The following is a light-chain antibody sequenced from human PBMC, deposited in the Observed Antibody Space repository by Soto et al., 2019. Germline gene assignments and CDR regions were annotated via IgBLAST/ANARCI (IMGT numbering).Light chain of an antibody. J-gene: IGKJ1*01. CDR1: QSVRSN. Sequence: EIVMTQSPATLSVSPGERATLSCRASQSVRSNLAWYQQKPGQSPRLLVYGASPRATGIPARFSGSGSGTQFTLTISSLQSEDFAVYYCQQYNNWPPAWTFGQGTKVDIK. CDR2: GAS. CDR3: QQYNNWPPAWT. V-gene: IGKV3-15*01.